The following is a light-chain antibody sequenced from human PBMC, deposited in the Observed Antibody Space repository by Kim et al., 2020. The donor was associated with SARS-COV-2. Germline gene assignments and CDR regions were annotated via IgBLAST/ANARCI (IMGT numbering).Light chain of an antibody. CDR3: QQYASSPRT. CDR2: GAS. Sequence: EIVLTQSPGTLSLSPGEGATLSCRASQSVSSNYLAWYQQKPGQAPRLLIYGASSRATGIPDRFSGSGSGTDFTLSIYRLEPEDFAVYYCQQYASSPRTFGQGTKVDIK. V-gene: IGKV3-20*01. J-gene: IGKJ1*01. CDR1: QSVSSNY.